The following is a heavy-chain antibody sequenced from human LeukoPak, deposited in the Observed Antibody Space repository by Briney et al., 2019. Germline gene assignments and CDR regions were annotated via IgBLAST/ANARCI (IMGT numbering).Heavy chain of an antibody. V-gene: IGHV3-30*04. Sequence: PGGSLRLSCSASGFAFSSDAMHWVRQAPGRGLEWLAVISYDGSNADHAESVRGRFTISRDNSKNTLFLQMNSLRPEDTAVYYCARDLVYSSGWFAGELDHWGLGTPVIVSS. CDR3: ARDLVYSSGWFAGELDH. J-gene: IGHJ4*02. CDR1: GFAFSSDA. D-gene: IGHD6-19*01. CDR2: ISYDGSNA.